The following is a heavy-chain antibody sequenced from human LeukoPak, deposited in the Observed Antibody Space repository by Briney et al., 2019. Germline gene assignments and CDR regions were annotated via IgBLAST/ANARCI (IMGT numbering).Heavy chain of an antibody. CDR1: GFTFSSYA. CDR3: ARDEGTVSSD. V-gene: IGHV3-30-3*01. CDR2: ISYDGSNK. J-gene: IGHJ4*02. D-gene: IGHD4-11*01. Sequence: GGSLRLSCAASGFTFSSYAMHWVRQAPGKGLEWVAVISYDGSNKYYADSVKGRFTISRDNSKNTLYLQMNSLRAEDTAVYYCARDEGTVSSDWGQGTLVTVSS.